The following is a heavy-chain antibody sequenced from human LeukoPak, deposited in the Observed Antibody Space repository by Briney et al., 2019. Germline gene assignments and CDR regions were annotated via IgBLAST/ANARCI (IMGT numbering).Heavy chain of an antibody. CDR1: GGSISSHY. Sequence: SETLSLTCTVSGGSISSHYWSWIRQPPGKGLEWIGYIYYSGSTNYNPSLKSRVTISVDTSKNQFSLKLSSVTAADTAVYYCARSELDSGSYYVANWGQGTLVTVSP. V-gene: IGHV4-59*11. D-gene: IGHD1-26*01. CDR3: ARSELDSGSYYVAN. J-gene: IGHJ4*02. CDR2: IYYSGST.